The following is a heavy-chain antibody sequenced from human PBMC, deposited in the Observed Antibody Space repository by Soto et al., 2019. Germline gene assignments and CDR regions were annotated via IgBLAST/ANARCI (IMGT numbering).Heavy chain of an antibody. V-gene: IGHV3-33*01. Sequence: GGSLRLSCAASGLTFSTYGIHWVRQAPGKGLEWVSVIWYDGSYKFYADSVKGRFTISRDNSKNTLFLQMNSLRAEDTAVYYCARARYYDSSGYYYAFDYWGQGTLVTVSS. CDR3: ARARYYDSSGYYYAFDY. J-gene: IGHJ4*02. CDR2: IWYDGSYK. D-gene: IGHD3-22*01. CDR1: GLTFSTYG.